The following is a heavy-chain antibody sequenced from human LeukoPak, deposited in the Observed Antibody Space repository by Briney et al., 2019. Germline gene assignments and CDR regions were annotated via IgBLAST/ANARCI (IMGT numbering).Heavy chain of an antibody. J-gene: IGHJ6*02. Sequence: GGSLRLSCAASGFTFSSYWMSWVRQAPGKGLEWVANIKQDGSKKNYVDSVKGRFTISRDNVKNSLYLQMNSLRAEDTAVYYCARVQGYYYGMDVWGQGTTVTVSS. CDR1: GFTFSSYW. CDR2: IKQDGSKK. V-gene: IGHV3-7*03. CDR3: ARVQGYYYGMDV. D-gene: IGHD1-1*01.